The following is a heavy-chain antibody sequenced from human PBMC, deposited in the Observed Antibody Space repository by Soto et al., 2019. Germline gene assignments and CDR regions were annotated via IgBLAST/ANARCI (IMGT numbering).Heavy chain of an antibody. V-gene: IGHV1-69*01. Sequence: QVQLVQSGAEVKKPGSSVKVSCKASGGTFSSYANSWVRQAPGQGLEWMGGIIPIFGTANYAQKFQGRVTITADESTSTAYMELSSLRSEDTAVYYCARPHQRYCSSTSCYFDYWGQGTLVTVSS. CDR2: IIPIFGTA. J-gene: IGHJ4*02. D-gene: IGHD2-2*01. CDR1: GGTFSSYA. CDR3: ARPHQRYCSSTSCYFDY.